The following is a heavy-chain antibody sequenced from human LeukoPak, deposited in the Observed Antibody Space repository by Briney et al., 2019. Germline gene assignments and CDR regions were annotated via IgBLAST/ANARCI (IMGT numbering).Heavy chain of an antibody. CDR3: AREILRFDI. CDR2: INTNTGNP. V-gene: IGHV7-4-1*02. Sequence: HEASVKVSCKASGYTFTSYAMNWVRQAPGQGLEWMGWINTNTGNPTYAQGFTGRFVFSLDSSVSTAYLQISNLMPEDTAKYYCAREILRFDIWGQGTMVTVSS. CDR1: GYTFTSYA. J-gene: IGHJ3*02.